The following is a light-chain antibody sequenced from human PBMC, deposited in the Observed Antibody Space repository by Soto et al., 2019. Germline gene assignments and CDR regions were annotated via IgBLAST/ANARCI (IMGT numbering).Light chain of an antibody. CDR3: QQNYSTPQT. V-gene: IGKV1-39*01. J-gene: IGKJ2*01. CDR2: AAS. Sequence: DIQMTQSPSSLSASVGDRVTITCRASQSISSYLNWYQQKPGKAPKLLIYAASSLQSGVPSRFSGSGSGTDFTLTISSLQPEDFATYYCQQNYSTPQTFGQGTKLEIK. CDR1: QSISSY.